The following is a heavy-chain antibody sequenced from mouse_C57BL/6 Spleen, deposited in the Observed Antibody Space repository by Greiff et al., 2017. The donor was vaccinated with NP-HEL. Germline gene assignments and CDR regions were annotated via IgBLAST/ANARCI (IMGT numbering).Heavy chain of an antibody. D-gene: IGHD1-1*01. V-gene: IGHV5-17*01. Sequence: EVMLVESGGGLVKPGGSLKLSCAASGFTFSDYGMHWVRQAPEKGLEWVAYISSGSSTIYSADTVKGRFTISRDNAKNTLVLQMTSLRSEDTAMYYCAIYYYGSSPFDYWGQGTTLTVSS. CDR3: AIYYYGSSPFDY. CDR2: ISSGSSTI. CDR1: GFTFSDYG. J-gene: IGHJ2*01.